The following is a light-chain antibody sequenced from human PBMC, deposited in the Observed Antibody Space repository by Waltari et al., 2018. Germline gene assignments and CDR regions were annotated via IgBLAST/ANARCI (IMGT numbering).Light chain of an antibody. J-gene: IGLJ3*02. CDR3: AAWDDSLSGWV. Sequence: QSVLTQPPSASGTPGQGVTISCSGSSSNIGDNYVYWYQQFPGTSPKLLIHRNNQRPSGVPDRFSGSKSGTSAFLVISGLRSEDDADYHCAAWDDSLSGWVFGGGTKLTVL. CDR2: RNN. V-gene: IGLV1-47*01. CDR1: SSNIGDNY.